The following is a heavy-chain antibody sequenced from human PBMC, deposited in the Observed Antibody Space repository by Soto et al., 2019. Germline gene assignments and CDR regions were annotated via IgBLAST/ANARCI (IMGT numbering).Heavy chain of an antibody. CDR3: ASLPGWLLGGLDY. Sequence: SETLSLTCAVYGGSFSGYYWSWIRQPPGKELEWIGEINHSGSTNYNPSLKSRVTISVDTSKNQFSLKLSSVTAADTAVYYCASLPGWLLGGLDYWGQGTLVTVSS. CDR1: GGSFSGYY. J-gene: IGHJ4*02. CDR2: INHSGST. D-gene: IGHD3-22*01. V-gene: IGHV4-34*01.